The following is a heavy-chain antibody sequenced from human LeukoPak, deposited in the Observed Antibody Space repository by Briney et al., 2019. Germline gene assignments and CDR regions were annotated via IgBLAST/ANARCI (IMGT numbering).Heavy chain of an antibody. CDR1: GFVVSSNY. CDR3: ARGTLGLIPIDY. CDR2: MYSDNNI. V-gene: IGHV3-53*01. Sequence: PGGSLRLSCAASGFVVSSNYLAWVRQAPGEGLEWVSFMYSDNNIYYADSVKGRFTISRDNSKNTFYLQMNSLRVEDTAIYYCARGTLGLIPIDYWGQGTLVTVSS. D-gene: IGHD3-10*01. J-gene: IGHJ4*02.